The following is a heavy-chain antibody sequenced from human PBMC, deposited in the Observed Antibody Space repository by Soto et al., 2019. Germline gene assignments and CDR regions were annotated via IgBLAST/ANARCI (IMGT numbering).Heavy chain of an antibody. D-gene: IGHD3-10*01. CDR2: IKQDGSEK. CDR1: GFTFSSYW. Sequence: EVQLVESGGGLVQPGGSLRLSCAASGFTFSSYWMSWVRQAPGKGLEWVANIKQDGSEKYYVDSVKGRFTISRDNAKNSLYLQMNSLRAEDTDVYYCARHPTMVRGALGYWGQGTLVTVSS. CDR3: ARHPTMVRGALGY. J-gene: IGHJ4*02. V-gene: IGHV3-7*01.